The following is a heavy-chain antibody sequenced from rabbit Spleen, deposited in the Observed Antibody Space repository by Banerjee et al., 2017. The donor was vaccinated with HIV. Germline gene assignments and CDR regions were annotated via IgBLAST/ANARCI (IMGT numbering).Heavy chain of an antibody. CDR1: GVSFSISSY. CDR3: ARDAGTSFSTYGMDL. D-gene: IGHD8-1*01. Sequence: SLTLTCTASGVSFSISSYMCWVRQAPGKGLEWIACINAVTGKAVYASWAKGRFTCSKTSSTTVTLQMTSLTAADTATYFCARDAGTSFSTYGMDLWGQGTLVTV. J-gene: IGHJ6*01. V-gene: IGHV1S40*01. CDR2: INAVTGKA.